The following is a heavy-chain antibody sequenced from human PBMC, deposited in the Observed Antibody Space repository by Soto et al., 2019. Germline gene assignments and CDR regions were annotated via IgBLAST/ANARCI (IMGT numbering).Heavy chain of an antibody. D-gene: IGHD6-6*01. Sequence: PSETLSLTCTFSVGSISSSSYYWGWIRQPPWKGLEWIGSIYYSGSTYYNPSLKSRVTISVDTSKNQFSLRLSSVTAAETAVYYCARQFDSSSFRRCIYYYYYGMEVWGQGTTVSVSS. CDR2: IYYSGST. V-gene: IGHV4-39*01. J-gene: IGHJ6*01. CDR1: VGSISSSSYY. CDR3: ARQFDSSSFRRCIYYYYYGMEV.